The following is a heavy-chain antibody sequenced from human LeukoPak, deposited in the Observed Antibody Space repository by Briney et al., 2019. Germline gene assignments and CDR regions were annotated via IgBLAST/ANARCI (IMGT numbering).Heavy chain of an antibody. CDR3: AELGITMIGGV. CDR2: ISYDGSNK. V-gene: IGHV3-30*04. Sequence: GGSLRLSCAASGFTFSSYAMHWVRQAPGKGLEWVAVISYDGSNKYYADSVKGRFTISRDNSKNTLFLQMNSLRAEDTAVYYCAELGITMIGGVWGKGTTVTISS. D-gene: IGHD3-10*02. J-gene: IGHJ6*04. CDR1: GFTFSSYA.